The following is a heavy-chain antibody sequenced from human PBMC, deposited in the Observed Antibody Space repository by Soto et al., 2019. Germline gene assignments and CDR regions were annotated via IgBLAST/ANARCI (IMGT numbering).Heavy chain of an antibody. V-gene: IGHV3-30*18. D-gene: IGHD5-12*01. CDR1: GFTFSSYG. CDR2: ISYDGSNK. CDR3: AKNFKWPTY. Sequence: PGGSLRLSCAASGFTFSSYGMHWVRQAPGKGLEWVAVISYDGSNKYYADSVKGRFTISRDNSKNTLYLQMNSLRAEDTAVYYCAKNFKWPTYWGQGTLVTVSS. J-gene: IGHJ4*02.